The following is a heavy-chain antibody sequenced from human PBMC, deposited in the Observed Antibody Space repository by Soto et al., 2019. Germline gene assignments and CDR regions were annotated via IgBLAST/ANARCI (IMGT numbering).Heavy chain of an antibody. Sequence: SVKVSCKTSGGSFSTYSITWVRQAPGQGLEWMGGVIPIFGPPNYSQKFQGRLTITADESKTTAYMELSGLRSDDTAIYYCARDNNFRDGYNQQYYAYYALDVWGQGTRVTVSS. CDR1: GGSFSTYS. CDR2: VIPIFGPP. J-gene: IGHJ6*02. D-gene: IGHD2-21*02. V-gene: IGHV1-69*13. CDR3: ARDNNFRDGYNQQYYAYYALDV.